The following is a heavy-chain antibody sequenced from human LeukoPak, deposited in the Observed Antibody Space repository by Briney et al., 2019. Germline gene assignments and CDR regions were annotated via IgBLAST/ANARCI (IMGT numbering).Heavy chain of an antibody. D-gene: IGHD1-7*01. CDR1: GFTFSSYR. J-gene: IGHJ6*02. V-gene: IGHV3-21*01. CDR2: ISSSSSYI. CDR3: ARDTALLGKTETTHRKYHCYYYGMDV. Sequence: GESLRLSCAASGFTFSSYRMNWVRQPPGKGLEWVSSISSSSSYIYSAGSVNGKFTITRDNTKNSLYLQMNSFRADDTAVYYCARDTALLGKTETTHRKYHCYYYGMDVWGQGTTVTVSS.